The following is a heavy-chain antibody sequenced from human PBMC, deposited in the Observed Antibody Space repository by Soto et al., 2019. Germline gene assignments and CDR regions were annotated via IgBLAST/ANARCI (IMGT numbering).Heavy chain of an antibody. J-gene: IGHJ5*02. CDR3: AREMVAATLPNWFDP. Sequence: SETLSLTCTVSGGSISSGGYYWSWIRQHPGKGLEWIGYIYYSGSTYYNPSLKSRVTISVDTSKNQFSLKLSSVTAADTAVYYCAREMVAATLPNWFDPWGQGTRVTVAS. D-gene: IGHD2-15*01. CDR2: IYYSGST. CDR1: GGSISSGGYY. V-gene: IGHV4-31*03.